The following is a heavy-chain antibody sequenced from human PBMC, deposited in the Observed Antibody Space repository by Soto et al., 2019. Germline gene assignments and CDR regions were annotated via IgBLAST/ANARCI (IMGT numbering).Heavy chain of an antibody. CDR3: ASYYYDSSGYPDAFDI. V-gene: IGHV3-7*01. J-gene: IGHJ3*02. D-gene: IGHD3-22*01. CDR2: IKQDGSEK. Sequence: QPGGSLRLSCAASGFTFSSYWMSWVRQAPGKGLEWVANIKQDGSEKYYVDSVKGRFTIYRDNAKNSLYLQMNSLRAEDTAVYYCASYYYDSSGYPDAFDIWGQGTMVTVSS. CDR1: GFTFSSYW.